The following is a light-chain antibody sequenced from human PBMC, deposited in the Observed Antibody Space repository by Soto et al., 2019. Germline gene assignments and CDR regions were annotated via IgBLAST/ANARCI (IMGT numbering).Light chain of an antibody. V-gene: IGKV1-5*03. CDR3: QQYNSYST. CDR2: KAS. Sequence: DIQMTQSPSTLSASVGDRVTITCRASQSISSWLAWYQQKPGKAPKLLIYKASSLESGVPSRFSGSGSGTAITLTISYLHPDDFQIYYCQQYNSYSTFGQGNKVEIK. CDR1: QSISSW. J-gene: IGKJ1*01.